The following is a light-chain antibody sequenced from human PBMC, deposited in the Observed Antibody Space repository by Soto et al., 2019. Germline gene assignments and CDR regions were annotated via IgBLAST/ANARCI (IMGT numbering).Light chain of an antibody. Sequence: EIVFTPSPGTLSLSPGERATLSGRAIQSVSNNYLAWYQQKPGQAPRLLIYGASNRATGIPARFSGSGSGTDFTLTIRSLENEDLAVYYCKKYGSSHRTFGHGTKVDIK. V-gene: IGKV3-20*01. CDR3: KKYGSSHRT. CDR1: QSVSNNY. J-gene: IGKJ1*01. CDR2: GAS.